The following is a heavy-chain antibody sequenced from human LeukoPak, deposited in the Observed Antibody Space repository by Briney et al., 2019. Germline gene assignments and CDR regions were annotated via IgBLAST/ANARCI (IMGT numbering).Heavy chain of an antibody. CDR1: GFTFSSFA. J-gene: IGHJ4*02. D-gene: IGHD2-15*01. CDR2: ISYDGSNK. Sequence: GGSLRPSCAASGFTFSSFAMHWVRQAPGKGLEWVAVISYDGSNKYYADSVKGRFTISRDSSKNTLYLQMNSLRAEDTAVYYCARERIYYFDYWGQGTLVTVSS. CDR3: ARERIYYFDY. V-gene: IGHV3-30-3*01.